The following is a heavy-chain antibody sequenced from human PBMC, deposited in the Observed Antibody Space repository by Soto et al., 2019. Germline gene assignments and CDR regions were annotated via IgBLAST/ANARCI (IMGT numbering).Heavy chain of an antibody. J-gene: IGHJ6*02. CDR3: ARDGRKELWVEGLNAMDV. D-gene: IGHD1-26*01. CDR2: ISGYNSQT. CDR1: GYTFTSYG. Sequence: QIQLVQSGPEVKKPGASVKVSCKASGYTFTSYGISWVRQAPEQGLEWMGWISGYNSQTNYAQKFRGRVTITTDTSTGTAYMEMRSLRSDDTATFYCARDGRKELWVEGLNAMDVWGQGTTVTVSS. V-gene: IGHV1-18*01.